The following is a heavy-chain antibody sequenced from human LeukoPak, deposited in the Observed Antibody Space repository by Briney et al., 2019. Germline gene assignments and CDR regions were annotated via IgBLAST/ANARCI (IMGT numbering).Heavy chain of an antibody. V-gene: IGHV3-30*18. D-gene: IGHD6-13*01. Sequence: GRSLRLSCAASGFTFSSYDMHWVRQAPGKGLEWVALISYDGSNEYCADSVKGRFTISRDNSKNTVYLQMNSLTTEDTAVYYCAKGTSGIIAGGHDYYMDVWGKGTTVTISS. J-gene: IGHJ6*03. CDR3: AKGTSGIIAGGHDYYMDV. CDR1: GFTFSSYD. CDR2: ISYDGSNE.